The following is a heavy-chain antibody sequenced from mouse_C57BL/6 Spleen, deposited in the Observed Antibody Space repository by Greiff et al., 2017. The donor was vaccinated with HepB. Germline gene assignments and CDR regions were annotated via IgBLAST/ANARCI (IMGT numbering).Heavy chain of an antibody. CDR2: IHPNSGST. D-gene: IGHD2-5*01. V-gene: IGHV1-64*01. J-gene: IGHJ4*01. Sequence: QVQLKQPGAELVKPGASVKLSCKASGYTFTSYWMHWVKQRPGQGLEWIGMIHPNSGSTNYNEKFKSKATLTVDKSSSTAYMQLSSLTSEDSAVYYCARYYSNYDYYAMDYWGQGPSVTVSS. CDR3: ARYYSNYDYYAMDY. CDR1: GYTFTSYW.